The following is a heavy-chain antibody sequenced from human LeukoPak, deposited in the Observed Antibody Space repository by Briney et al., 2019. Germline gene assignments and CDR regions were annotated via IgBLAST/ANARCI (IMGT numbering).Heavy chain of an antibody. Sequence: ASVKVSCKASGYTFTSYGISWVRQAPGQGLEWMGWISAYNGNTNYAQKLQGRVTMTEDTSTDTAYMELSSLRSEDTAVYYCATQSYYYDSSGLDYWGQGTLVTVSS. CDR1: GYTFTSYG. CDR2: ISAYNGNT. V-gene: IGHV1-18*01. J-gene: IGHJ4*02. D-gene: IGHD3-22*01. CDR3: ATQSYYYDSSGLDY.